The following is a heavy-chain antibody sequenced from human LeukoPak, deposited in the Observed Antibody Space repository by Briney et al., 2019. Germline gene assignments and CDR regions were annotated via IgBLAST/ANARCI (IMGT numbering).Heavy chain of an antibody. CDR3: AKDGRDGDYASHSY. D-gene: IGHD4-17*01. Sequence: GESLRLSCVASGFTFSSYAMSWGRQAPGKGLEWVSSISASGAGTFYADSEEGRFTISRDNAKNTLYLQLSRLRAEDTAIYYCAKDGRDGDYASHSYWGQGTLVTVSS. CDR2: ISASGAGT. CDR1: GFTFSSYA. V-gene: IGHV3-23*01. J-gene: IGHJ4*02.